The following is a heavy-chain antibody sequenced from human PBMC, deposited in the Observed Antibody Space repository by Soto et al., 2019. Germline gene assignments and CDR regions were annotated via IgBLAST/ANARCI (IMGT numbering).Heavy chain of an antibody. V-gene: IGHV3-66*01. D-gene: IGHD2-15*01. CDR3: RRDDVYCGGGRCYGVPRDV. J-gene: IGHJ6*04. CDR1: GFTVSSKY. Sequence: EVQLVESGGGVVQPGGSLRLSCAASGFTVSSKYMSWVRQPPGKGPEWVALINRGGSTYYAVSVKGRFTISRDSSNNTLDLQLNSPSAEDTAVYYCRRDDVYCGGGRCYGVPRDVWGKGTTVTVSS. CDR2: INRGGST.